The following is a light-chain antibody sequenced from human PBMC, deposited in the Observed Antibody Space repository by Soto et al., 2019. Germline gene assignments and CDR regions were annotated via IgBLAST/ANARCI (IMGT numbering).Light chain of an antibody. J-gene: IGKJ2*01. CDR2: DAS. CDR1: QSVSKSY. CDR3: QQYATSPQT. Sequence: EIVLTQSPGTVSLSPGERATLSCRASQSVSKSYLAWFQQKRGQAPRLLIYDASSRATGIPDRFSGSGSGTDFTLTISRLEPEDFAVYYCQQYATSPQTFGQGTKLEIK. V-gene: IGKV3-20*01.